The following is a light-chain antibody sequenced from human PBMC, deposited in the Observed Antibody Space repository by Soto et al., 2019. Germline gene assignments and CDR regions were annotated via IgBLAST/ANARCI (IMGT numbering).Light chain of an antibody. J-gene: IGKJ1*01. Sequence: DIQMTQSPSTLSASVGDRVTITCRASQSISSWLAWYQQKPGKAPKLLIYKESSLESGVPSRFSGRGSGTEFTLTISSLQTGDVATCDCQQYNAWTFGQGTKVEIK. CDR2: KES. V-gene: IGKV1-5*03. CDR1: QSISSW. CDR3: QQYNAWT.